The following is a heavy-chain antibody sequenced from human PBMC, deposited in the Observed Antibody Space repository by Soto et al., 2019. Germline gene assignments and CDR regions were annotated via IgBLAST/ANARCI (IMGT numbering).Heavy chain of an antibody. J-gene: IGHJ4*02. V-gene: IGHV3-33*01. CDR1: EFTFSSYC. CDR3: ARDRSRYSSGWYWDY. Sequence: PGGSPXLSCAASEFTFSSYCMHWVRQAPGKGLEWVAVIWYDGSNKYYADSVKGRFTISRDNSKNTLYLQMNSLRAEDTAVYYCARDRSRYSSGWYWDYWGQGTLVTVS. D-gene: IGHD6-19*01. CDR2: IWYDGSNK.